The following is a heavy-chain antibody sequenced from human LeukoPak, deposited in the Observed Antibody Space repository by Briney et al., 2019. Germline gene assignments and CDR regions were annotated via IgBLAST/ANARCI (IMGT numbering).Heavy chain of an antibody. J-gene: IGHJ4*02. CDR2: IYYSGST. CDR1: GGSISSSSYY. D-gene: IGHD6-19*01. Sequence: SETLSLTCTVSGGSISSSSYYWGWIRQPPGKGLEWIGSIYYSGSTYYNPSRKSRVTISADTSKNQFSLKLSSVTAADTAVYYCASSSGWYGYWGQGTLVTVSS. CDR3: ASSSGWYGY. V-gene: IGHV4-39*01.